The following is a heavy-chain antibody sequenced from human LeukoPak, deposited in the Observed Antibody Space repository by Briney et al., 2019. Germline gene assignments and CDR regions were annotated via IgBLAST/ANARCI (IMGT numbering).Heavy chain of an antibody. CDR3: AKSPSSPVSSYYFDY. CDR1: GFSFGSYS. J-gene: IGHJ4*02. V-gene: IGHV3-21*01. Sequence: GGSLRLSCAASGFSFGSYSMNWVRQAPGKGLEWVSSITTSSKYIYYADSVKGRFTISRDNSKNTLYLQMNSLRAEDTAVYYCAKSPSSPVSSYYFDYWGQGTLVTVSS. D-gene: IGHD6-6*01. CDR2: ITTSSKYI.